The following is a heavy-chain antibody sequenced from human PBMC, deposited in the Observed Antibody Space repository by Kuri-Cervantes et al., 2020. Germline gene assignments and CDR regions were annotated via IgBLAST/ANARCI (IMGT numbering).Heavy chain of an antibody. CDR3: ARLSGIAVPYYFDY. CDR2: IYYSGST. CDR1: GGSISSYY. D-gene: IGHD6-19*01. Sequence: ESLKISCTVSGGSISSYYWSWIRQPPGKGLEWIGYIYYSGSTNYNPSLKSRVTISVDTSKNQFSLKLSSVTAADTAVYYCARLSGIAVPYYFDYWGQGTLVTVSS. J-gene: IGHJ4*02. V-gene: IGHV4-59*08.